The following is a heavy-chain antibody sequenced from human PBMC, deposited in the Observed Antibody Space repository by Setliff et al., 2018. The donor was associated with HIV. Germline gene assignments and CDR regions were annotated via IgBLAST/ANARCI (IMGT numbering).Heavy chain of an antibody. CDR1: GFTFSSYA. V-gene: IGHV3-30*04. Sequence: PGGSLRLSCAASGFTFSSYAMHWVRQAPGKGLEWVAVISYDGSNKYYADSVKGRFTISRDNAKNSLYLQMNSLRAEDTAVYYCARASYYSIDSWGQGTLVTVSS. D-gene: IGHD3-10*01. CDR3: ARASYYSIDS. CDR2: ISYDGSNK. J-gene: IGHJ4*02.